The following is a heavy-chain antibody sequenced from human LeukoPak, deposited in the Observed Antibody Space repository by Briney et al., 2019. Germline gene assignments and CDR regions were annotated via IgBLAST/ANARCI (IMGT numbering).Heavy chain of an antibody. Sequence: SETLSLTCAVYGGSFSGYYWSGIRQPPGKGLEWSGEINHSGSTNYNPSLKSRVTISVDTSKNQFSLKLSSVTAADTAVYYCARGSPGGSYYNYWGQGTLVTVSS. CDR3: ARGSPGGSYYNY. CDR1: GGSFSGYY. J-gene: IGHJ4*02. V-gene: IGHV4-34*01. CDR2: INHSGST. D-gene: IGHD1-26*01.